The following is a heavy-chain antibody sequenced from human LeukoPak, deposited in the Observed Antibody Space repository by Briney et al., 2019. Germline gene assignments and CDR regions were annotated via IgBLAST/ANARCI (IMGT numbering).Heavy chain of an antibody. D-gene: IGHD4-17*01. J-gene: IGHJ6*02. CDR1: GFTFSSYS. Sequence: PGGSLRLSCAASGFTFSSYSMNWVRQAPGKGLEWVSSISSSSSYIYYADSLKGRFTISRDNAKNSLYLQMNSLRAEDTAVYYCSRHGDGFYYGMDVWGQGTTVTVSS. V-gene: IGHV3-21*01. CDR2: ISSSSSYI. CDR3: SRHGDGFYYGMDV.